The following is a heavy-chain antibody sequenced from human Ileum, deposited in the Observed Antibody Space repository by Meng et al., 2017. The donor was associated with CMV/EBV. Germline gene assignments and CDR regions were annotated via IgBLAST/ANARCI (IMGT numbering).Heavy chain of an antibody. CDR2: IYYNGNT. J-gene: IGHJ4*02. CDR3: ARYFGGYFDY. V-gene: IGHV4-30-4*01. D-gene: IGHD3-10*01. Sequence: CVVSGDSIYSAGYYWSWIRQPPGKGLEWIGHIYYNGNTHYNPSLTSRLNISVDTSKNQFSLMLTSVTAADTAVYYCARYFGGYFDYWGQGTLVTVSS. CDR1: GDSIYSAGYY.